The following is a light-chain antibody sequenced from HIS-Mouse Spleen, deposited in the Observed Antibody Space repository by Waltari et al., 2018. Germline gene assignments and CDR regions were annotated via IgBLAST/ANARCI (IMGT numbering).Light chain of an antibody. V-gene: IGLV2-23*01. CDR3: CSYAGSSTL. J-gene: IGLJ3*02. Sequence: QSALTQPASVSGSPGQSITLSCTGTSSDAGSYNLVAWYQQHPGKAPKLMIYEGSKRPSGVSNRFSGSKSGNTASLTISGLQAEDEADYYCCSYAGSSTLFGGGTKLTVL. CDR2: EGS. CDR1: SSDAGSYNL.